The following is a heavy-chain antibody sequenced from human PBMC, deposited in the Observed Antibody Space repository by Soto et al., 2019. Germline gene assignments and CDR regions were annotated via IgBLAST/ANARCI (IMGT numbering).Heavy chain of an antibody. V-gene: IGHV3-30*18. J-gene: IGHJ4*02. CDR1: GFTFSSYG. Sequence: QVQLVESGGGVVQPGRSLRLSCAASGFTFSSYGMHWVRQAPGKGLEWVAVISYDGSNKYYADSVKGRFTISRDNSKNTLYLQMNSLRAEDTAVYYCANLAVWGQGTLVTVSS. CDR2: ISYDGSNK. CDR3: ANLAV.